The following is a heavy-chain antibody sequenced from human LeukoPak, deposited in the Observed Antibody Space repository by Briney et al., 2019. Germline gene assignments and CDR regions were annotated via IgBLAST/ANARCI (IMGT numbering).Heavy chain of an antibody. CDR2: IYYSGST. D-gene: IGHD6-19*01. J-gene: IGHJ4*02. CDR3: ARDGNPLAVAGLFDY. CDR1: GGSISSSSYY. Sequence: PSETLSLTCTVSGGSISSSSYYWGWIRQPPGKGLEGIGSIYYSGSTYYNPSLKSRVTISVDTSKNQFSLKLSSVTAADTAVYYCARDGNPLAVAGLFDYWGQGTLVTVSS. V-gene: IGHV4-39*07.